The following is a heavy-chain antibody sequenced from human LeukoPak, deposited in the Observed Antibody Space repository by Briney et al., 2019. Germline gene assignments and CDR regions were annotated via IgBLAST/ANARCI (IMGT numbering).Heavy chain of an antibody. CDR1: GFTFSSYE. D-gene: IGHD1-26*01. CDR2: ISYDGSNK. CDR3: ARGVGAGY. V-gene: IGHV3-30-3*01. Sequence: GGSLRLSCAASGFTFSSYEMNWVRQAPGKGLEWVAVISYDGSNKYYADSVKGRFTISRDNSKNTLYLQMNSLRAEDTAVYYCARGVGAGYWGQGTLVTVSS. J-gene: IGHJ4*02.